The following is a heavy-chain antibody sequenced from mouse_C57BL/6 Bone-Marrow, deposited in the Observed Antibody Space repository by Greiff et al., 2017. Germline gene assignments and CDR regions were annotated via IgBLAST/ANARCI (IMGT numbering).Heavy chain of an antibody. CDR2: IHPNSGST. CDR3: AREVYGSSRRWYFDG. CDR1: GYTFTSYW. J-gene: IGHJ1*03. V-gene: IGHV1-64*01. Sequence: QVQLQQPGAELVKPGASVKLSCKASGYTFTSYWMHWVKQRPGQGLEWIGMIHPNSGSTTYNEKFKSKATLTVAKSSSTAYMHLSSLTSEDSAVEYGAREVYGSSRRWYFDGWGTGTTVTVSS. D-gene: IGHD1-1*01.